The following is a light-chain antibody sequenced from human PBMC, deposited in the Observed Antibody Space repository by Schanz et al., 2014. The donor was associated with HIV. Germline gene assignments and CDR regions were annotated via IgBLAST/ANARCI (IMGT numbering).Light chain of an antibody. Sequence: QSALTQPASVSGSPGQSITISCTGTSSDVGVYNYLSWYQHHPGKAPKLMIYDVNNRPSGVSNRFSGSKSGNTASLTISGLQAEDEADYYCSSYTTSSTLVFGGGTKLTVL. CDR3: SSYTTSSTLV. J-gene: IGLJ2*01. V-gene: IGLV2-14*03. CDR1: SSDVGVYNY. CDR2: DVN.